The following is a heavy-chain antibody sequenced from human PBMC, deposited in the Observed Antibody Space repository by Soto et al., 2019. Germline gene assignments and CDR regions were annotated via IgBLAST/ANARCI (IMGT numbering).Heavy chain of an antibody. J-gene: IGHJ4*02. V-gene: IGHV3-30-3*01. CDR2: ISYDGNNQ. CDR1: VFMFSSYA. D-gene: IGHD6-6*01. Sequence: QVLLVESAGGVVQPVRSLRLSYADSVFMFSSYAIHRVRQAPGKVLEWVAVISYDGNNQYYADSVKGRFTISRDNSKNPLYLQMIRLKPKDTAVYYCARGWREQLAIIDYWVQGTLVTVSS. CDR3: ARGWREQLAIIDY.